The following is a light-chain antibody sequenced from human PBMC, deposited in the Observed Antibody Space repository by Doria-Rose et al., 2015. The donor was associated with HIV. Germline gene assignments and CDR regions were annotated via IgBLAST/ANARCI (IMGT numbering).Light chain of an antibody. CDR1: QGVSNF. J-gene: IGKJ2*01. Sequence: DIQVTQSPSSLSASVGDRVTNTCRASQGVSNFLAWFQQKPGKAPNSLIYGASSLQSGVPSKFSGSGSATDLTLTISSLQPEYFAAYYCQHFNDYPPYTFGQGTKLEIK. CDR3: QHFNDYPPYT. CDR2: GAS. V-gene: IGKV1-16*02.